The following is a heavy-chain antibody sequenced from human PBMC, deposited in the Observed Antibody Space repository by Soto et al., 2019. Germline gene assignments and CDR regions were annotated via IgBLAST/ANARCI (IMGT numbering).Heavy chain of an antibody. CDR2: ISRNIITM. V-gene: IGHV3-48*02. CDR1: GFTFSTYS. D-gene: IGHD3-16*01. Sequence: EVQLVESGGGLVQPGGSLRLSCAASGFTFSTYSMNWVRQAPGKGLEWVSYISRNIITMYYADSMKGRFTISRDNAKNSLYLQMNSLRDEDTAVYYCVRYGGRGYDMDFWGQGTTVTVSS. CDR3: VRYGGRGYDMDF. J-gene: IGHJ6*02.